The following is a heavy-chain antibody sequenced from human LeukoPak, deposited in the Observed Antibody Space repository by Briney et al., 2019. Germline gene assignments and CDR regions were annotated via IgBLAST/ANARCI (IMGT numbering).Heavy chain of an antibody. J-gene: IGHJ4*02. V-gene: IGHV4-34*01. D-gene: IGHD5-24*01. CDR2: IYYSGST. CDR3: ARDGYNLGYFDY. Sequence: SETLSLTCAVYGGSFSGYYWSWIRQPPGKGLEWIGSIYYSGSTYYNPSLKSRVTISVDTSKNQFSLKLSSVTAADTAVYYCARDGYNLGYFDYWGQGTLVTVSS. CDR1: GGSFSGYY.